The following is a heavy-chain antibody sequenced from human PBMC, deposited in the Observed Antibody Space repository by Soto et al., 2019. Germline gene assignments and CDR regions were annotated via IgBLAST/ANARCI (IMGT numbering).Heavy chain of an antibody. J-gene: IGHJ5*02. CDR3: AKGVPSVDT. Sequence: GGSLRLSYAASGFNFCSYAMMWVRQAPGKGLEWVSGINNSGGSTYYTDSVKGRFSISRDNSKNTLYLAMNSLRAEDTAVYYCAKGVPSVDTWGQGTLVTVSS. V-gene: IGHV3-23*01. CDR1: GFNFCSYA. CDR2: INNSGGST.